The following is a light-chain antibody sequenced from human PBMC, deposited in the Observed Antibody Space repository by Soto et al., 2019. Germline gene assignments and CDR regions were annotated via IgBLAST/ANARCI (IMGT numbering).Light chain of an antibody. J-gene: IGKJ5*01. CDR3: QQRSNWIT. Sequence: EIVLTQSPATLSLSPGERATLSCRASQSVSSYLACYQQKPGQAPRLLIYDASNRATGIPARFSGSGSGTDFTLTISSLEPEDFAVYHCQQRSNWITFGQGTRLEIK. CDR1: QSVSSY. V-gene: IGKV3-11*01. CDR2: DAS.